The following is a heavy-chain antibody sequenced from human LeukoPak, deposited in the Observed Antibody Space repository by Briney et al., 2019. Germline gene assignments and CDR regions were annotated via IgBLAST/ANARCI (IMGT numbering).Heavy chain of an antibody. V-gene: IGHV3-21*01. J-gene: IGHJ4*02. CDR1: GSTFSSYS. CDR2: ISSSSSYI. Sequence: GGSLRLSCAASGSTFSSYSMNWVRQAPGKGLEWVSSISSSSSYIYYADSVKGRFTISRDNAKNSLYLQMNSLRAEDTAVYYCARDVDSSGYYHFDYWGQGTLVTVSS. D-gene: IGHD3-22*01. CDR3: ARDVDSSGYYHFDY.